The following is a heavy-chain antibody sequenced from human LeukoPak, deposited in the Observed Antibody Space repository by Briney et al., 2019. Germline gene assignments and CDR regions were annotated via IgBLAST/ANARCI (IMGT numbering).Heavy chain of an antibody. Sequence: PGGYLRLSCAASGFTFSSYAMSWVRQAPGKGLEWVSAISGSGGSTYYADSVKGRFTISRDNSKNTLYLQMNSLRAEDTAVYYCAKDHETYYYDSSGYYYWGQGTLVTVSS. D-gene: IGHD3-22*01. J-gene: IGHJ4*02. CDR3: AKDHETYYYDSSGYYY. CDR1: GFTFSSYA. V-gene: IGHV3-23*01. CDR2: ISGSGGST.